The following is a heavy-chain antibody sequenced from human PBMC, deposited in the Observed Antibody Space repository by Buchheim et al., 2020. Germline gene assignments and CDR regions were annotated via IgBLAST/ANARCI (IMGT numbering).Heavy chain of an antibody. J-gene: IGHJ6*02. CDR3: AKLYGGDDYYYYGMDV. CDR2: INAGNGNT. V-gene: IGHV1-3*01. Sequence: QVQLVQSGAEVKKPGASVKVSCKASGYTFTSYAKHWVRQAPGQRLEWMGWINAGNGNTKYSQKFQGRVTITRDTSASTAYMELSSLRSEDTAVYYCAKLYGGDDYYYYGMDVWGQGTT. CDR1: GYTFTSYA. D-gene: IGHD4-23*01.